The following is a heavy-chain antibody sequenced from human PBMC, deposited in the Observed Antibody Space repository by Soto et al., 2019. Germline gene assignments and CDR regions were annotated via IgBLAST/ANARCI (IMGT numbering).Heavy chain of an antibody. Sequence: SNSAAWNWIRQSPSRGLEWLGRTYYRSKWYNDYAVSVKSRITINPDTSKNQFSLQLNSVTPEDTVVYYCARDRSRFYYYYYGMDVWGQGTTVTVSS. CDR1: SNSAA. J-gene: IGHJ6*02. V-gene: IGHV6-1*01. D-gene: IGHD1-26*01. CDR2: TYYRSKWYN. CDR3: ARDRSRFYYYYYGMDV.